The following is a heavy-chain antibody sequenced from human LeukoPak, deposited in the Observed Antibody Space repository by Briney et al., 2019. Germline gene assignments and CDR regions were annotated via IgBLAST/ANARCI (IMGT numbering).Heavy chain of an antibody. V-gene: IGHV4-59*01. D-gene: IGHD3-22*01. CDR1: GGSISNYY. CDR2: IYYSGST. J-gene: IGHJ4*02. CDR3: ARDRRDYYDSSGYQYYFDY. Sequence: SETLSLTCIVSGGSISNYYWSWIRQHPGKGLEWIGYIYYSGSTNYNPSLKSRVTISVDTSKSQFSLKLSSVTAADTAVYYCARDRRDYYDSSGYQYYFDYWGQGTLVTVSS.